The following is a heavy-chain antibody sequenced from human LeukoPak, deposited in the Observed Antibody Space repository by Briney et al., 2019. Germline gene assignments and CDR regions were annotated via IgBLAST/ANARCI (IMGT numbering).Heavy chain of an antibody. J-gene: IGHJ6*03. Sequence: PGRSLRLSCAASGFTFSSYAMHWVRQAPGQGLEWVAVISYDGSNKYYADSVKGRFTISRDNSKNTLYLQMNSLRAEDTAVYYCARDPERQMVFGVVIRGYYYMDVWGKGTTVTVSS. CDR3: ARDPERQMVFGVVIRGYYYMDV. D-gene: IGHD3-3*01. CDR1: GFTFSSYA. CDR2: ISYDGSNK. V-gene: IGHV3-30*04.